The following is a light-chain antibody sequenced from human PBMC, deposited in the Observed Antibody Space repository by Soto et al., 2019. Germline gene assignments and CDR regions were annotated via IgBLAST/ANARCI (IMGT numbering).Light chain of an antibody. CDR1: SSDVGGYNY. CDR3: CSYAVSYILM. V-gene: IGLV2-11*01. J-gene: IGLJ3*02. Sequence: QSALTQPRSVTGSPGQSVTISRTGTSSDVGGYNYVSWYQQHPGKVPKLMIFDVSKRPSGVPDRFSGSNSGNTAFLTISGLEAEDEADYHCCSYAVSYILMFGGGTKVTVL. CDR2: DVS.